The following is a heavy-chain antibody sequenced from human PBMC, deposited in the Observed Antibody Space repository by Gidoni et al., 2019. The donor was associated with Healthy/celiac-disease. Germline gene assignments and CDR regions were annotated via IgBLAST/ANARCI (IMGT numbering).Heavy chain of an antibody. CDR3: ARGPRGEGYYYDSSGYPDY. Sequence: QVQLVQSGAEVKKPGASVKVSCKASGYTVTSYGISWVRQAPGQGLEWMGWISAYNGNTNYAPKLQGRVTMTTDTSTSTAYMELRSLRSDDTAVYYCARGPRGEGYYYDSSGYPDYWGQGTLVTVSS. D-gene: IGHD3-22*01. CDR1: GYTVTSYG. CDR2: ISAYNGNT. J-gene: IGHJ4*02. V-gene: IGHV1-18*01.